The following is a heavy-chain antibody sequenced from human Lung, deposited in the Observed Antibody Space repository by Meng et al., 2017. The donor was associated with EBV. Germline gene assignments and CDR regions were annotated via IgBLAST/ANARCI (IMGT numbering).Heavy chain of an antibody. Sequence: QLQSWGAGLVNRSATLPLTFACYGGSFSGYYWSWIRQPPGKGLELIGEINHSGSTNYNPSLKSRVTISVDTSKNQFSLKLSSVTAADTAVYYCARGRSGPNGYYWGQGTLVTVSS. V-gene: IGHV4-34*01. J-gene: IGHJ4*02. CDR3: ARGRSGPNGYY. D-gene: IGHD6-19*01. CDR2: INHSGST. CDR1: GGSFSGYY.